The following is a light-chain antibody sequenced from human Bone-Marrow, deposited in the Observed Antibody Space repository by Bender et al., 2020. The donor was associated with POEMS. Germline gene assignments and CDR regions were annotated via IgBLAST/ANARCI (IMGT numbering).Light chain of an antibody. CDR3: SSYTTSSTLVV. CDR2: DVN. V-gene: IGLV2-14*03. J-gene: IGLJ2*01. Sequence: QSALTQPASVSGSPGQAITISCTETNSDVVHYKYFSWYQHHPGKTPKLLIYDVNNRPSGVSYRFTGSKSGNTAFLTISGLQAEDEADYYCSSYTTSSTLVVFGGGTKLTVL. CDR1: NSDVVHYKY.